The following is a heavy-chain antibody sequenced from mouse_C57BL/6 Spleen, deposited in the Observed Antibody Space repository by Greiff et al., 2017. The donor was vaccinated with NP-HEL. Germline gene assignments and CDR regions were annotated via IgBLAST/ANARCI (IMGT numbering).Heavy chain of an antibody. V-gene: IGHV1-18*01. CDR1: GYTFTDYN. Sequence: EVQLQQSGPELVKPGASVKIPCKASGYTFTDYNMDWVKQSHGKSLEWIGDINPNNGGTIYTQKFKGKATLTVDKSSSTAYMELRSLTSEDTAVYYCARAGGYDAPYYAMDYWGQGTSVTVSS. CDR3: ARAGGYDAPYYAMDY. D-gene: IGHD2-14*01. CDR2: INPNNGGT. J-gene: IGHJ4*01.